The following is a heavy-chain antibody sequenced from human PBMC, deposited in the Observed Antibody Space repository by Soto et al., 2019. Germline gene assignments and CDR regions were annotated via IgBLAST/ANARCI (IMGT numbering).Heavy chain of an antibody. D-gene: IGHD1-26*01. J-gene: IGHJ6*02. V-gene: IGHV3-48*02. CDR3: ARDNRYSGSHYLSGGMDV. CDR1: GFTFSSYS. CDR2: ISSSSSTI. Sequence: PGGSLRLSCAASGFTFSSYSMNWGRQAPAPGLEWVSYISSSSSTIYYADSVKGRFTITRENAKNSLYLQMNSLRDEDTAVYYCARDNRYSGSHYLSGGMDVWGQGTTVTVSS.